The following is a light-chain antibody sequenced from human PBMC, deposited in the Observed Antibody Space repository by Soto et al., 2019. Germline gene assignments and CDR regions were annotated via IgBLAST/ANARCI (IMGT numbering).Light chain of an antibody. CDR3: QQYYSTLT. CDR2: WAS. V-gene: IGKV4-1*01. Sequence: DIVMTQSPDSLAVSLGARATINCKSSQSVLYSSDNKNYLAWYQQKPGQPPKLLIYWASTRDSGVPDRCSGSGSGADFTLTISILQAEDVAVYYCQQYYSTLTFGGGTKVEIK. CDR1: QSVLYSSDNKNY. J-gene: IGKJ4*01.